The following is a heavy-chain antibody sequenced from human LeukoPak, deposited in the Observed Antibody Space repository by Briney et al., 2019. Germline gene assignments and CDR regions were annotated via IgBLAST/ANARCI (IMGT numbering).Heavy chain of an antibody. V-gene: IGHV7-4-1*02. CDR3: ARDPGDDNVVPGDP. J-gene: IGHJ5*02. D-gene: IGHD2-2*01. CDR1: GYTFTSYA. CDR2: INTNTGNP. Sequence: GASVKVSCKASGYTFTSYAMNWVRQAPGQGLEWMGWINTNTGNPTYAQGFTGRFVFSLDTSASTAYLQISSLKAEDTAVYYCARDPGDDNVVPGDPWGQGTLVTVSS.